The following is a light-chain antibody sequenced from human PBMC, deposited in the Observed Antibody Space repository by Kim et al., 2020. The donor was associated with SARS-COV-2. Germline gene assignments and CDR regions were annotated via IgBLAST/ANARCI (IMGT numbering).Light chain of an antibody. J-gene: IGLJ3*02. V-gene: IGLV3-1*01. Sequence: SYELTQPPSVSVSPRQTASITCSGDKLGDKYACWYQQKPGQSPVLVIYQDTKRPSGIPEPFSGSNSGNTATLTISGTQAMDEADYYCQAWDSSTGVFGGGTQLTVL. CDR1: KLGDKY. CDR2: QDT. CDR3: QAWDSSTGV.